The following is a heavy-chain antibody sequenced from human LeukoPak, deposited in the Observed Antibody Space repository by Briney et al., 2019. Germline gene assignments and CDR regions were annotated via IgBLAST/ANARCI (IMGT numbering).Heavy chain of an antibody. CDR2: ISDSGDST. J-gene: IGHJ4*02. CDR3: AKKEDATMVHYYFDY. D-gene: IGHD5-18*01. V-gene: IGHV3-23*01. Sequence: GGSLRLSCGASGFTFSSYAMTWVRQAPGKGLEWVSGISDSGDSTYYADSVKGRFTISRDNSKNTLYLQMNSLRAEDTAVYYCAKKEDATMVHYYFDYWGQGTLVTVSS. CDR1: GFTFSSYA.